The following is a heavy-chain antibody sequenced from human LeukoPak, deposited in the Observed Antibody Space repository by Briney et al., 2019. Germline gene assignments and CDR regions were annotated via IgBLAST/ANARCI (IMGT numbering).Heavy chain of an antibody. CDR2: IKQDGSEK. CDR3: ARDPGGITFGGVIVIHYFDY. D-gene: IGHD3-16*02. J-gene: IGHJ4*02. CDR1: GFTFSSYL. Sequence: GGSLRLSCAASGFTFSSYLMSWVRQAPGKGLEWVANIKQDGSEKYYVDSVKGRFTISRDNAKNSLYLQMNSLRAEDTAVYYCARDPGGITFGGVIVIHYFDYWGQGTLVTVSS. V-gene: IGHV3-7*01.